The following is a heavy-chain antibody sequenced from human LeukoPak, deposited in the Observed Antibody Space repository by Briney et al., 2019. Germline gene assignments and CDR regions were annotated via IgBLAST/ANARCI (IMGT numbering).Heavy chain of an antibody. Sequence: GGSLRLSFAASGFTFSSYGMHWVRQAPGKGLEWVAFIRYDGSNKYYADSVKGRFTISRDNSKNTLYLQMNSLRAEDTAVYYCAKDRYYGSGSYYKIYYCDYWGQGTLVTVSS. CDR3: AKDRYYGSGSYYKIYYCDY. V-gene: IGHV3-30*02. D-gene: IGHD3-10*01. CDR1: GFTFSSYG. CDR2: IRYDGSNK. J-gene: IGHJ4*02.